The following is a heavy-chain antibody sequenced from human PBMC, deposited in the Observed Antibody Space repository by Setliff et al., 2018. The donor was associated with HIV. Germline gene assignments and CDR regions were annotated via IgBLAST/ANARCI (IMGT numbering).Heavy chain of an antibody. D-gene: IGHD3-3*01. J-gene: IGHJ4*02. Sequence: PGGSLRLSCAAAGFDFSNYWIHWVRQVAGKGLVWVSHIDTDGSRTAFADSVKGRFTISRDNTKNTLYLHMNSLNGEDTAVYYCARDLPSGFLDYWGQGTLVTVSS. CDR1: GFDFSNYW. CDR3: ARDLPSGFLDY. CDR2: IDTDGSRT. V-gene: IGHV3-74*01.